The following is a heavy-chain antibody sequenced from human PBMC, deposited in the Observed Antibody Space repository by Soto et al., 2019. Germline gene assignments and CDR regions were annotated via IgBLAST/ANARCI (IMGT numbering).Heavy chain of an antibody. CDR2: IYYSGST. Sequence: PSETLSLTCTVSGGSLSPNYWTWIRQPPGKGLEWIGYIYYSGSTNYNPSLKSRVTISVDTSKNQFSLKLSSVTAADTAVYYCARGGYEPYFDYWGQGTLVTVSS. V-gene: IGHV4-59*01. D-gene: IGHD5-12*01. J-gene: IGHJ4*02. CDR3: ARGGYEPYFDY. CDR1: GGSLSPNY.